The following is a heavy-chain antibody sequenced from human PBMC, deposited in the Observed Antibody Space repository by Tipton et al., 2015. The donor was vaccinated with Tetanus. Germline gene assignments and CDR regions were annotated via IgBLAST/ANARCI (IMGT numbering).Heavy chain of an antibody. J-gene: IGHJ5*02. CDR1: GASINAGGYL. D-gene: IGHD2-21*01. Sequence: TLSLTCNVSGASINAGGYLWTWVRQRSGKGLEWIGNIYYTALASYTPSLSGRVTISVATSKNQFSLSLASVTAADTAVYFCARGPRVGTIVVPSAIWFDAWGQGTLVTVSS. CDR2: IYYTALA. V-gene: IGHV4-31*03. CDR3: ARGPRVGTIVVPSAIWFDA.